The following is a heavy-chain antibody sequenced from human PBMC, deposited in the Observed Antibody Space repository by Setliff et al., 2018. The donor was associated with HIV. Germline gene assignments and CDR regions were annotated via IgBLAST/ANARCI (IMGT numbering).Heavy chain of an antibody. CDR3: AREIFPQGIVVVFDAFDI. CDR1: GFTFTSYG. D-gene: IGHD3-22*01. CDR2: ISVYNGNT. V-gene: IGHV1-18*01. J-gene: IGHJ3*02. Sequence: GASVKVSCKASGFTFTSYGISWVRQAPGQGLEWMGWISVYNGNTNHAQKFQGRVTMTTDTSTSTAYMELSRLRSDDTAVYYCAREIFPQGIVVVFDAFDIWGQGTMVTVSS.